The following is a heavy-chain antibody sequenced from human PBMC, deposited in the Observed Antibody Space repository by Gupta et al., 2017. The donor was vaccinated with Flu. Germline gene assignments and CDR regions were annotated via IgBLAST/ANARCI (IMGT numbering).Heavy chain of an antibody. CDR1: GFTFSNSA. Sequence: EVLLLESGGDLVQPGGSLRIACAASGFTFSNSAMNWVRQAPGKGLEWVSSISDAGDSTYYADSVKGRFTISRDNSKNTLFLQMNSLRVEDTALYYCALPGSRLLATPFDFWGQGTLVTVSS. V-gene: IGHV3-23*01. D-gene: IGHD2-21*02. CDR2: ISDAGDST. J-gene: IGHJ4*02. CDR3: ALPGSRLLATPFDF.